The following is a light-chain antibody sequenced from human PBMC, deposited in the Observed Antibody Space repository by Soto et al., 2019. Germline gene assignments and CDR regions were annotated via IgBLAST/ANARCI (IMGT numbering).Light chain of an antibody. Sequence: DIQMTQSPSSLSAYVGDTVTITCRASQDISNYLAWFQQKPGKAPKSLIYAVSSLHNGVPSKFSGSGSGTDFSLTISSLQPVDFATYYCQHYNHYPLTFGGGTTVEIK. CDR1: QDISNY. J-gene: IGKJ4*01. CDR2: AVS. CDR3: QHYNHYPLT. V-gene: IGKV1-16*02.